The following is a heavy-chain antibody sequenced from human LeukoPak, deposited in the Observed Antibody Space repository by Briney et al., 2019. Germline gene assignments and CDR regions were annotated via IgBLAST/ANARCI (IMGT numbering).Heavy chain of an antibody. Sequence: GESLKISCKGSGYSFTSYWIGWVRQMPGKGLGWIGIIYPGDSDTSYSPSFQGQVTISADKSISTAYPQWSSLKASDTAMYYCARRVVDDYGLHYFDYWGQGTLVTVSS. V-gene: IGHV5-51*01. J-gene: IGHJ4*02. D-gene: IGHD4-17*01. CDR3: ARRVVDDYGLHYFDY. CDR2: IYPGDSDT. CDR1: GYSFTSYW.